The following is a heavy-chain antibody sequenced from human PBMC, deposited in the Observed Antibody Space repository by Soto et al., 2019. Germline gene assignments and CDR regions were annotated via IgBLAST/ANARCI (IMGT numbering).Heavy chain of an antibody. J-gene: IGHJ3*02. D-gene: IGHD1-7*01. CDR3: ARGRLELRRPDGFDI. CDR2: AQPGYSDT. CDR1: GYRFSSFW. V-gene: IGHV5-51*01. Sequence: GESLKISCQASGYRFSSFWIGWVRQMPGKGLEWMGIAQPGYSDTRYSPAFQGHVTISADKSISTAYLQWSSLKASDTAMYYWARGRLELRRPDGFDIWGQGTRVTVSS.